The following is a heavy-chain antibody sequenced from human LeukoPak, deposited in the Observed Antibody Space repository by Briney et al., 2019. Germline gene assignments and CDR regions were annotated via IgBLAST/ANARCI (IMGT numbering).Heavy chain of an antibody. Sequence: SETLSLTCTVSGGSISSYYWSWIRQPPGKGLGWIGFIYYSGSTHYNPSLKSRVTISVDTSKNQFSLKLSSVTAADTAVYYCARVSWFPGTSYYYMDVWGKGTTVTVSS. CDR2: IYYSGST. CDR3: ARVSWFPGTSYYYMDV. D-gene: IGHD1-1*01. J-gene: IGHJ6*03. V-gene: IGHV4-59*01. CDR1: GGSISSYY.